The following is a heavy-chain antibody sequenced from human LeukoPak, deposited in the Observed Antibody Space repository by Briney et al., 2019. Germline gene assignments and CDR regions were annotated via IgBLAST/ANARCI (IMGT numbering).Heavy chain of an antibody. CDR1: GGSISSYY. CDR3: ARDGSGSYYNPNWFDP. J-gene: IGHJ5*02. CDR2: LYYSGST. V-gene: IGHV4-59*01. D-gene: IGHD3-10*01. Sequence: TPSETLSLTCTVSGGSISSYYWSWIRQPPGKGLEWIGYLYYSGSTNYNPSLKSRVTISVDTSKNQFSLKLSSVTAADTAVYYCARDGSGSYYNPNWFDPWGQGTLVTVSS.